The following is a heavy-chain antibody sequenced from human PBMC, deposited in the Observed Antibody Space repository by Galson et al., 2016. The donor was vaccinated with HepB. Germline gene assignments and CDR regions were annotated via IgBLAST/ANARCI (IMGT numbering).Heavy chain of an antibody. CDR1: GFTFGSYW. V-gene: IGHV3-7*03. D-gene: IGHD1-26*01. CDR2: IKTDGSET. Sequence: SLRLSCAASGFTFGSYWMGWVRQAPGRGLEWLANIKTDGSETHYVDSVEGRFTISRDNAKNSMYLRMSGLRTEDTAVYYCARGDKWGWDYWGQGTLVTVSS. J-gene: IGHJ4*02. CDR3: ARGDKWGWDY.